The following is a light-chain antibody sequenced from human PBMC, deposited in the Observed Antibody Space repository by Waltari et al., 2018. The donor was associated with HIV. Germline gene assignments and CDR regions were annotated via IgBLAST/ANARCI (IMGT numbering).Light chain of an antibody. J-gene: IGKJ3*01. CDR1: ESISKS. Sequence: EIVMTQSPDTLSVSPGARATLSCRASESISKSLAWYQQKPGQAPRLLIYDASTRATGIPSRFIGSGSRTVFTLTVSSLQSEDFAVYYCQQYDSWPPGTFGPGTKVDIK. CDR3: QQYDSWPPGT. V-gene: IGKV3-15*01. CDR2: DAS.